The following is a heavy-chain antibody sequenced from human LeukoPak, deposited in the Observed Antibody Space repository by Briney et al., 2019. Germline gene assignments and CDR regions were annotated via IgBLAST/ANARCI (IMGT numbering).Heavy chain of an antibody. J-gene: IGHJ4*02. V-gene: IGHV3-30*04. CDR3: ARAVAGTDYFDY. D-gene: IGHD6-19*01. CDR2: ISYDGSNK. CDR1: GFTFSSYA. Sequence: GGSLRLSCAASGFTFSSYAMHWVRQAPGKGLEWVAVISYDGSNKYYADSVKGRFTISRDNSKNTLYLQMNSLRAEDTAVYYCARAVAGTDYFDYWGQGTLVTVSS.